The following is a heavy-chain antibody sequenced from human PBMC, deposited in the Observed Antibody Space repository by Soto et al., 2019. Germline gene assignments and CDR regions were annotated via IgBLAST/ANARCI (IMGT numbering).Heavy chain of an antibody. J-gene: IGHJ4*02. CDR2: ISTDGSIT. CDR3: ARDTNGLQY. CDR1: GLIFSNYK. D-gene: IGHD2-8*01. Sequence: GGSLRLSCAASGLIFSNYKMHWVRQAPGKGLVWVSRISTDGSITDYADSVKGRFTVSRDNAKNTLYLQMNSLRVDDTAVYYCARDTNGLQYWGQGTLVTVSS. V-gene: IGHV3-74*01.